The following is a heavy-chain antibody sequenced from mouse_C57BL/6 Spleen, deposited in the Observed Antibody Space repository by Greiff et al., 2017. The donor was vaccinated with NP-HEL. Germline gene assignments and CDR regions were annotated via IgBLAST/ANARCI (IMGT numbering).Heavy chain of an antibody. CDR3: AREKGDYFDD. CDR1: GFTFSSYA. CDR2: ISDGGSYT. Sequence: EVKLVESGGGLVKPGGSLKLSCAASGFTFSSYAMSWVRQTPEKRLEWVATISDGGSYTYYPDNVKGRFTISRDNAKNNLYLQMSHLKSEDTAMYYCAREKGDYFDDWGQGTTLTVSS. J-gene: IGHJ2*01. V-gene: IGHV5-4*01.